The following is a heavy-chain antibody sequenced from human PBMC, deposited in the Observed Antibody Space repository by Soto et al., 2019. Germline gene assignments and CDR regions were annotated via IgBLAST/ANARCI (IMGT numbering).Heavy chain of an antibody. CDR3: ARDDAYAFDI. Sequence: GGSLRLSCAASGFTFSSYSMNWVRQAPGKGLEWLSNIRMSSESTHYADSVKGRFTISRDNAKNSLYLQMNSLRDEDTAVYYCARDDAYAFDIWGQGTMVTVSS. V-gene: IGHV3-48*02. CDR1: GFTFSSYS. CDR2: IRMSSEST. J-gene: IGHJ3*02. D-gene: IGHD3-16*01.